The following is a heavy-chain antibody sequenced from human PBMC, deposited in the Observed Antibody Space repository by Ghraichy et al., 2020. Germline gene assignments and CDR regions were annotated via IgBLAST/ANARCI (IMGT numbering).Heavy chain of an antibody. CDR2: IGGRRGDT. Sequence: GGSLRLSCAASELTLSNYATSWVRQAPGKRLVWVSTIGGRRGDTYYADSVRGRFIISRDNSKNTVYLHMRSLRVEDTAVYFCAKGDFYGSGLSYYGLDVWGQGTLVTV. CDR1: ELTLSNYA. D-gene: IGHD3-10*01. V-gene: IGHV3-23*01. J-gene: IGHJ6*02. CDR3: AKGDFYGSGLSYYGLDV.